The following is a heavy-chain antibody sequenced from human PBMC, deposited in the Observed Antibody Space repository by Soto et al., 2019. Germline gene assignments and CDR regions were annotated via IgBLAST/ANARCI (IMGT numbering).Heavy chain of an antibody. J-gene: IGHJ5*02. V-gene: IGHV3-53*04. CDR1: GFTVSSNY. CDR2: IYSGGST. CDR3: AREVGHGWLDP. Sequence: EVQLVESGGGLVQPGGSLRLSCAASGFTVSSNYMSWVRQAPGKGLEWVSVIYSGGSTYYADSVKGRFTISRHNSKNTLYLQMNSLRAEATAVYYGAREVGHGWLDPWGQGTLVTVSS.